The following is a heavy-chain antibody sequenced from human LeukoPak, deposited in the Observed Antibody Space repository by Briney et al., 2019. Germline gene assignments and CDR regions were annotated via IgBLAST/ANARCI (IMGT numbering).Heavy chain of an antibody. Sequence: GASVKVSCKASGYTFTGFYIHWVRQAPGQGLEWMGWINPIFGTANYAQKFQGRVTITTDESTSTAYMELSSLRSEDTAVYYCASSTTDKVGATGLRAFDIWGQGTMVTVSS. J-gene: IGHJ3*02. V-gene: IGHV1-69*05. CDR3: ASSTTDKVGATGLRAFDI. CDR2: INPIFGTA. D-gene: IGHD1-26*01. CDR1: GYTFTGFY.